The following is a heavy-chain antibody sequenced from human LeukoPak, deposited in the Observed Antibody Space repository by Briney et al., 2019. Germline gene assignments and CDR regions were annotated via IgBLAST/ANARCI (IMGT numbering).Heavy chain of an antibody. CDR3: ARRYLGWSYDY. CDR2: INQDGSEK. J-gene: IGHJ4*02. D-gene: IGHD3-3*01. CDR1: GFTFSIYW. Sequence: GGSLRLSCEGSGFTFSIYWMSWVRQAPGKGLEWVATINQDGSEKYYVDSVKGRFTISRDNAKNSLYLQMNSLRVEDTALYYCARRYLGWSYDYWGQGTLVTVSS. V-gene: IGHV3-7*01.